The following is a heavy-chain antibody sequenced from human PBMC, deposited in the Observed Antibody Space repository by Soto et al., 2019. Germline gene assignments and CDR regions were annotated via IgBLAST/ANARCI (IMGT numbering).Heavy chain of an antibody. V-gene: IGHV3-30*03. CDR2: ILYDGSDK. Sequence: QVQLVESGGGVVQPGRSLRLSCAASGFTFSNYGMHWVRQAPGRGLEWVALILYDGSDKDYADSLKGRFTISRDNSKNMLYLQMNSLRTEDTAVYYCATDERGENFEHWGQGTLVTVTS. CDR1: GFTFSNYG. CDR3: ATDERGENFEH. J-gene: IGHJ4*02.